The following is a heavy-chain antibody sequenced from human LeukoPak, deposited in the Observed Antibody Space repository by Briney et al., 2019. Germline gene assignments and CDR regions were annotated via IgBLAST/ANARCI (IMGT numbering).Heavy chain of an antibody. CDR2: IWYDGSKK. D-gene: IGHD3-10*01. V-gene: IGHV3-33*01. Sequence: GGSLRLSCAASGFTFRTYGMHWVRQAPGKGLEWVAVIWYDGSKKYYADSVRGRFAISRDKSKNTLYLQMNSLRAEDTAVYYCARGESLIGESSYYYYGMDVWGQGTMVTVSS. CDR3: ARGESLIGESSYYYYGMDV. CDR1: GFTFRTYG. J-gene: IGHJ6*02.